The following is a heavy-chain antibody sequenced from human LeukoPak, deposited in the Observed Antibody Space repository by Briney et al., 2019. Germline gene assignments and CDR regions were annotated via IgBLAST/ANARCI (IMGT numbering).Heavy chain of an antibody. CDR3: ARKYS. J-gene: IGHJ4*02. Sequence: GGSLRFSCAASGFTFSNYWMGWVRQAPGKGLEWVANINQDGTEKYYMDSVKGRFTISRDNAKNSLHLQMDSLRVEDTAIYYCARKYSWGQGILVTVSS. CDR2: INQDGTEK. V-gene: IGHV3-7*01. CDR1: GFTFSNYW.